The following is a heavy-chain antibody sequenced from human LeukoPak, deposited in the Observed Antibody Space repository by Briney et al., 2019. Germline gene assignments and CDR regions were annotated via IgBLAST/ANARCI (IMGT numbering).Heavy chain of an antibody. CDR2: ILSDGNNK. D-gene: IGHD3-10*01. Sequence: GGSPRLSCAASGFTFSTSSMHWVRQTPGKGLDWVALILSDGNNKYYANSVKGRFTISRDNSKNTLSLQMNSLRDDDTAVYYCARDHRGVRDYFDYWGQGTLVTVSS. V-gene: IGHV3-30-3*01. J-gene: IGHJ4*02. CDR3: ARDHRGVRDYFDY. CDR1: GFTFSTSS.